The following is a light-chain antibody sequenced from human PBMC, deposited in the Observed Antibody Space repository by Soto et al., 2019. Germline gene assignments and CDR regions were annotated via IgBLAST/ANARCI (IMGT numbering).Light chain of an antibody. CDR3: QQYNNWPAWT. CDR1: QSIGSN. Sequence: EIVMTQSPATLSVAPGVRDTLSCRASQSIGSNLAWHQQKPGQTPRLLIYGASTRPTGFPARFSGSGSGTSFTLTVSSLQSEDFAVYSCQQYNNWPAWTIGRGTKVEIK. J-gene: IGKJ1*01. V-gene: IGKV3-15*01. CDR2: GAS.